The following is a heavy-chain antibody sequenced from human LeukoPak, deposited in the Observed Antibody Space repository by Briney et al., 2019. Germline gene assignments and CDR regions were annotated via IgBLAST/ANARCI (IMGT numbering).Heavy chain of an antibody. Sequence: ASVKVSCKVPGYTLTELSMHWVRQAPGKGLEGMGGFDPEDGETIYAQKFQGRVTMTEDTSTDTAYMELSSLRSEDTAVYYCATDQGEGTRLFDYWGQGTLVTVSS. V-gene: IGHV1-24*01. D-gene: IGHD2-2*01. CDR1: GYTLTELS. CDR2: FDPEDGET. CDR3: ATDQGEGTRLFDY. J-gene: IGHJ4*02.